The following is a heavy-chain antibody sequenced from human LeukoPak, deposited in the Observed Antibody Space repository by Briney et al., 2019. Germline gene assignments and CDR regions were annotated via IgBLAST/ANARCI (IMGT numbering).Heavy chain of an antibody. D-gene: IGHD6-13*01. CDR3: AKSKQQLVDYYYYGMDV. J-gene: IGHJ6*02. CDR1: GFTFSSYG. CDR2: IRYDGGNK. Sequence: GGSLRLSCAASGFTFSSYGMHWVRQAPGKGLEWVAFIRYDGGNKYYPDSEKGRFTISRDNSKNTLYLQMNSLRAADTAMYYCAKSKQQLVDYYYYGMDVWGQGTTVTVSS. V-gene: IGHV3-30*02.